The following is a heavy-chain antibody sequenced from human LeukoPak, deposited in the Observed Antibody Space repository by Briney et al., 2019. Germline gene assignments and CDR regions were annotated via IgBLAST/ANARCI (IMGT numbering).Heavy chain of an antibody. CDR1: GFTFSTYW. CDR2: IKRDGSEK. Sequence: GGSLRLSCAASGFTFSTYWMSWVRQAPGKGLECVANIKRDGSEKYYVDSVKGRFTIFRDDAKSSLYLQMNSLGAEDTAVYFCARVYTGNRWHFDYWGQGTLVTVSS. J-gene: IGHJ4*02. V-gene: IGHV3-7*03. CDR3: ARVYTGNRWHFDY. D-gene: IGHD2-2*02.